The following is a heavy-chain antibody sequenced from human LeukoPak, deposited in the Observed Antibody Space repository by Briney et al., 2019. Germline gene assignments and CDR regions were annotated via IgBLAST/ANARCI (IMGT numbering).Heavy chain of an antibody. D-gene: IGHD3-10*01. Sequence: SETLSLTCIVSGDSISSSNLYWGWIRQPPGKGLEWIGSIYYSGNTYYNASLKSRVSISVDTSKNQFSLRLTSVTAADTAVYYCARQTGSGLFILPGGQGKLVTVSS. CDR3: ARQTGSGLFILP. CDR2: IYYSGNT. V-gene: IGHV4-39*01. CDR1: GDSISSSNLY. J-gene: IGHJ4*02.